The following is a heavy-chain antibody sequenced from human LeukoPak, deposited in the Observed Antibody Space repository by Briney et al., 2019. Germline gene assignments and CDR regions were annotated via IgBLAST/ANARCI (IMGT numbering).Heavy chain of an antibody. D-gene: IGHD2-2*01. CDR2: ISGSGGST. CDR1: GFTFSSYG. CDR3: AREGSTSCFNY. V-gene: IGHV3-23*01. Sequence: PGGSLRLSCAASGFTFSSYGMSWVRQAPGKGLEWVSAISGSGGSTYYADSVKGRFTISRDNAKNSLYLQMNSLRAEDTAVYYCAREGSTSCFNYWGQGTLVTVSS. J-gene: IGHJ4*02.